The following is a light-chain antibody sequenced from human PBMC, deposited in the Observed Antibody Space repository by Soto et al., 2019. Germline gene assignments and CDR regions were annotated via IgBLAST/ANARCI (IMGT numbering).Light chain of an antibody. CDR3: QQYRNWPPLT. V-gene: IGKV3-15*01. CDR1: QSVGSA. J-gene: IGKJ4*01. CDR2: AAS. Sequence: EIVMTQSPATLSVSPGETATLSSRASQSVGSAVAWYQHKPGQAPRLLIVAASIRAPGVPGRFSGGGSGTEFTFTISSLQSEDFAVYYCQQYRNWPPLTFGGGTTVEIK.